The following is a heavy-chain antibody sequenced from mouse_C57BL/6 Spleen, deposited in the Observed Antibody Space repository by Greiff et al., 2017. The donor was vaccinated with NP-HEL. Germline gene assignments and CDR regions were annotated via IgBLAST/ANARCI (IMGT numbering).Heavy chain of an antibody. CDR3: AILKGGYFDY. V-gene: IGHV1-50*01. CDR2: IDPSDSYT. CDR1: GYTFTSYW. Sequence: VQLQQPGAELVKPGASVKLSCKASGYTFTSYWMQWVKQRPGQGLEWIGEIDPSDSYTNYNQKFKGKATLTVDTSSSTAYMQLSSLTSEDSAVYYCAILKGGYFDYWGQGTTLTVSS. J-gene: IGHJ2*01.